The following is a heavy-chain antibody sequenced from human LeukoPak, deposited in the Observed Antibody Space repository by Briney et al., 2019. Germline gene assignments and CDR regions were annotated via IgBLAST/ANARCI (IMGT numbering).Heavy chain of an antibody. CDR3: ARVYCGGDCYSGGPKYYFDY. CDR1: GGSFSGYY. J-gene: IGHJ4*02. D-gene: IGHD2-21*02. CDR2: INHSGST. V-gene: IGHV4-34*01. Sequence: SETLSLTCAVYGGSFSGYYWSWIRQPPGRGLEWIGEINHSGSTNYNPSLKSRVAISVDTSKNQFYLKLSSVTAADTAVYYCARVYCGGDCYSGGPKYYFDYWGQGTLVTVSS.